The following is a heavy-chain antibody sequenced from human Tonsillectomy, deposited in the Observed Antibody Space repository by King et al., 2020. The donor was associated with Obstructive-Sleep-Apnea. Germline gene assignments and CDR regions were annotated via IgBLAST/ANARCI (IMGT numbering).Heavy chain of an antibody. D-gene: IGHD3-10*01. Sequence: VQLVQSGAEVKKPGESLRISCKGSGYSVTSYWISWGRQMPRKGLEWMGRIDPSDSYTIYSSSFQGQVTISADKSISTAYLQWSSLKASDTAMYYCARGAMEGSGSYWAYWGQGTLVTVSS. CDR3: ARGAMEGSGSYWAY. V-gene: IGHV5-10-1*01. CDR2: IDPSDSYT. CDR1: GYSVTSYW. J-gene: IGHJ4*02.